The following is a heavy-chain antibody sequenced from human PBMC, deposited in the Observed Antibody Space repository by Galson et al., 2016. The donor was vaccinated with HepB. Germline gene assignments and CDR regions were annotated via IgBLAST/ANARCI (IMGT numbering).Heavy chain of an antibody. CDR3: VKDTVKGYNGLDV. V-gene: IGHV3-9*01. J-gene: IGHJ6*02. CDR2: ISWNGYTI. Sequence: SLRLSCAGYGFTFDDYTLHWVRQAPGRGLEWVSSISWNGYTINYADSVKGRFTISRDNAKKSLSLKMNSLRSEYTALYYCVKDTVKGYNGLDVWGQGTTVTVSS. CDR1: GFTFDDYT.